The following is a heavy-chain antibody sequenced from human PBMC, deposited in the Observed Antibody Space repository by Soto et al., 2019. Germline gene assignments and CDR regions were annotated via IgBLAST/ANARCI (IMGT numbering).Heavy chain of an antibody. CDR1: GFTLKNDA. J-gene: IGHJ5*01. Sequence: PGGSLRLSCAGSGFTLKNDAMSWVRQAPGKGLEWVSGISGSGGSTYYTDSVKGRFTMSRDNSKNTLYLQMNSLRAEDTAVYYCAKCDCSGGSSYPTFDSWGKGTLVTVAS. CDR3: AKCDCSGGSSYPTFDS. D-gene: IGHD2-15*01. V-gene: IGHV3-23*01. CDR2: ISGSGGST.